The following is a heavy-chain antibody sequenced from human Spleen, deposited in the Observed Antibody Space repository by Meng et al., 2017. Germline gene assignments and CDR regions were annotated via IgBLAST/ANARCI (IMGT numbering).Heavy chain of an antibody. Sequence: QLQLQESGSGLVKPSQTLSLTCAVSGGSISSGGFSWRWVRQPPGKGLEWIGGIYYSGNTYYNPSLKSRVTISVDTSKNQFSLRLSSVTAADTAVYYCARQIGPWGQGTLVTVSS. CDR1: GGSISSGGFS. CDR2: IYYSGNT. CDR3: ARQIGP. V-gene: IGHV4-30-2*03. D-gene: IGHD3-22*01. J-gene: IGHJ5*02.